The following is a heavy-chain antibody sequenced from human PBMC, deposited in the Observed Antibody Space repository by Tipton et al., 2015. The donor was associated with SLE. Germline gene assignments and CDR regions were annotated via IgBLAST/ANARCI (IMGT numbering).Heavy chain of an antibody. CDR1: GGSVSSGSYY. V-gene: IGHV4-39*07. Sequence: TLSLTCTVSGGSVSSGSYYWAWIRQPPGKGPEWIGTIYYSGSTYYYPSLKSRITISVDTSKNQFSLKLRSVTAADTALYYCARAKGSGTYSSGQFDSWGQGTLVTVSS. D-gene: IGHD3-10*01. CDR3: ARAKGSGTYSSGQFDS. J-gene: IGHJ4*02. CDR2: IYYSGST.